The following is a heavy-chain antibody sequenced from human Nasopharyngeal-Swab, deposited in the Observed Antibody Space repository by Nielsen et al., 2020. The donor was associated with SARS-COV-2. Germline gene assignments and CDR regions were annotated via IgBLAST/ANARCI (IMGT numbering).Heavy chain of an antibody. J-gene: IGHJ6*02. CDR3: ARDIGHSSGWYSYYSYGMDV. Sequence: GESLKISCAASGFGFSAFAMSWVRQAPGKGLEWVSAAGGNDGSTFYADSVRGRFTISRDNSKNTLYLQMNSLRAEDTAVYYCARDIGHSSGWYSYYSYGMDVWGQGTTVTVS. V-gene: IGHV3-23*01. D-gene: IGHD6-19*01. CDR2: AGGNDGST. CDR1: GFGFSAFA.